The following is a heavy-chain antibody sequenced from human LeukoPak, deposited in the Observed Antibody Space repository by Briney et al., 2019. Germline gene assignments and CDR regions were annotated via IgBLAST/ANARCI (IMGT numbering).Heavy chain of an antibody. CDR1: GYYISKYW. V-gene: IGHV5-51*01. Sequence: GESLQISCTGSGYYISKYWIGRVRQMPGKALEWMGIINPGDSDTRYSPSFQGQVTMSGDKSISTAYLQWSSLKASDTAIYYFTRVAAFPEGNWFDPGGQGTLVMVSS. J-gene: IGHJ5*02. CDR3: TRVAAFPEGNWFDP. CDR2: INPGDSDT. D-gene: IGHD5-12*01.